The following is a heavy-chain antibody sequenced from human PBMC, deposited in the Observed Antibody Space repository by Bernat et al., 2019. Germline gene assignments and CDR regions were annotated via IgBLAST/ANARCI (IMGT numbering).Heavy chain of an antibody. V-gene: IGHV3-30-3*01. CDR1: GFTFSSYA. Sequence: QVQLVESGGGVVQPGRSLRLSCAASGFTFSSYAMHWVRQAPGKGLEWVAVISYDGSNKYYADSVKGRFTISRDNSKNTLYLQMNSLRAEDTAVYYCATSRGGFGELYYYYYGMDVWGQGTTVTVSS. CDR2: ISYDGSNK. CDR3: ATSRGGFGELYYYYYGMDV. J-gene: IGHJ6*02. D-gene: IGHD3-10*01.